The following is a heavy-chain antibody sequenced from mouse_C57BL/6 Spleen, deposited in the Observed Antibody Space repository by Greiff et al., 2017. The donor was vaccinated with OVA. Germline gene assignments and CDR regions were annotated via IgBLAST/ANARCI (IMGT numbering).Heavy chain of an antibody. CDR3: ARRDYGSSYGFAY. J-gene: IGHJ3*01. V-gene: IGHV1-80*01. CDR1: GYAFSSYW. CDR2: IYPGDGDT. D-gene: IGHD1-1*01. Sequence: VQVVESGAELVKPGASVKISCKASGYAFSSYWMNWVKQRPGKGLEWIGQIYPGDGDTNYNGKFKGKATLTADKSSSTAYMQLSSLTSEDSAVYVCARRDYGSSYGFAYWGQGTLVTVSA.